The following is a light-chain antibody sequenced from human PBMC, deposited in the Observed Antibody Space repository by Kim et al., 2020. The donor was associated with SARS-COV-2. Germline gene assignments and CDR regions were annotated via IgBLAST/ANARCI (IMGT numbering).Light chain of an antibody. CDR1: QSITTY. V-gene: IGKV1-39*01. Sequence: DVQMTQSPSSLSASVGDRVTVSCRASQSITTYLNWYQQTPGKAPKLLIYGASNLQSGAPSRFTGSGSGTEFTLTITDLQPEDFASYHCQQSYSFPYTFGQGTKLEI. J-gene: IGKJ2*01. CDR2: GAS. CDR3: QQSYSFPYT.